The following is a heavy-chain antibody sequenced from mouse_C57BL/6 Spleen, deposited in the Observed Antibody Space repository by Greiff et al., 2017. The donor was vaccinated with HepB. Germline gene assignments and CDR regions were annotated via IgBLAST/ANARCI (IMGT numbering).Heavy chain of an antibody. CDR3: ARRDMARTFDY. J-gene: IGHJ2*01. CDR2: IDPSDSYT. CDR1: GYTFTSYW. D-gene: IGHD1-1*02. Sequence: QVQLQQSGAELVKPGASVKLSCKASGYTFTSYWMQWVKQRPGQGLEWIGEIDPSDSYTNYNQKFKGKATLTVDTSSSTAYMQRSSLTSEDSAVYYCARRDMARTFDYWGQGTTLTVSS. V-gene: IGHV1-50*01.